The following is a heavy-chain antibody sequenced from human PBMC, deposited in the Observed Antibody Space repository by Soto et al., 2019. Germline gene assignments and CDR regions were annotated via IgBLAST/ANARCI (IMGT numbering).Heavy chain of an antibody. Sequence: EVQLMESGGGLVQPGGSLRLSCAASGFTFSSFSMHWVRQAPGKGLEWVSYISSSSITIYYADSVRGRFTMSRDNAKNSLYLQMTSLTNEDTAVFYGARDTPRCSSTTCLNYGAQVTLVTVSS. J-gene: IGHJ4*02. V-gene: IGHV3-48*02. CDR3: ARDTPRCSSTTCLNY. D-gene: IGHD2-2*01. CDR2: ISSSSITI. CDR1: GFTFSSFS.